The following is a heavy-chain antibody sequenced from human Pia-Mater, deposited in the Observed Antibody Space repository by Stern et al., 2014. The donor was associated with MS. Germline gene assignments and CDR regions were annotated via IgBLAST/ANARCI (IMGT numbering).Heavy chain of an antibody. CDR2: IIPIVGTA. D-gene: IGHD3-9*01. CDR3: ARDGRHTDNYGLDV. Sequence: VHLVESGAEVKKPGSSVKVSCKASGGTFNVYAINWLRQAPGQGLEWMGGIIPIVGTANYAQKFQGRVTITADESTRTSSMQLSSLRYDDTAVYYCARDGRHTDNYGLDVWGQGTTVTVSS. J-gene: IGHJ6*02. V-gene: IGHV1-69*01. CDR1: GGTFNVYA.